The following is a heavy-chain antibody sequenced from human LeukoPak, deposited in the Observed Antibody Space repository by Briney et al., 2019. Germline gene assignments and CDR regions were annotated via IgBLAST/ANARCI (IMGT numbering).Heavy chain of an antibody. CDR2: INPNSGNT. J-gene: IGHJ4*02. CDR1: GYTFTSYD. CDR3: ARGLKRSGYWVY. D-gene: IGHD3-3*01. Sequence: ASVKVSCKASGYTFTSYDINWVRQATGQGLEWMGWINPNSGNTGYAQKFQGRVTITRNTSISTAYMELSSLRSEDTAVYYCARGLKRSGYWVYWGQGTLVTVSS. V-gene: IGHV1-8*03.